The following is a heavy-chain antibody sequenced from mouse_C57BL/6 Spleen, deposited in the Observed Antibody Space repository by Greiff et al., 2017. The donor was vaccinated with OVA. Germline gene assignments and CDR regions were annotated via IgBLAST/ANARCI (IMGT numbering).Heavy chain of an antibody. CDR2: IDPSDSYT. CDR3: ARRSSDHCDY. V-gene: IGHV1-59*01. Sequence: QFQLQQPGAELVRPGTSVKLSCKASGYTFTSSWMHWVKQRPGQGLEWIGVIDPSDSYTNYNQKFKGKAPLTVDTSSSTAYMQLSSLTSEDSAVYYCARRSSDHCDYWGQGTTLTVSS. J-gene: IGHJ2*01. D-gene: IGHD3-2*02. CDR1: GYTFTSSW.